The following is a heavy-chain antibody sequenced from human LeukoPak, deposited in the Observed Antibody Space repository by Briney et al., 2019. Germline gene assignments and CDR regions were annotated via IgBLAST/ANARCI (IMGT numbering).Heavy chain of an antibody. D-gene: IGHD6-13*01. CDR3: ARDEAAAGTELSY. J-gene: IGHJ4*02. Sequence: PSETLSLTCTVSGGSISSGSYYWSWNRHPAGKELEWIGRIYTSGRTNYNPSLKSRVTISVDTSKNQFSLKLSSVTAADTAVYYCARDEAAAGTELSYWGQGTLVTVSS. V-gene: IGHV4-61*02. CDR2: IYTSGRT. CDR1: GGSISSGSYY.